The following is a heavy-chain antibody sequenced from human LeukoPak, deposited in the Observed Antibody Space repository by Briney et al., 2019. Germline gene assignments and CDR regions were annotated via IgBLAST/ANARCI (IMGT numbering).Heavy chain of an antibody. CDR1: GFTFSSYG. V-gene: IGHV3-30*18. CDR2: ISYDGSNK. CDR3: AKPPLGGSFDDYFDY. Sequence: GGSLRLSCAASGFTFSSYGMHWVRQAPGKGLEWVAVISYDGSNKYYADSVKGRFTISRDNSKNTLYLQINSLRAEDTAVYYCAKPPLGGSFDDYFDYWGQGTLVTVSS. J-gene: IGHJ4*02. D-gene: IGHD1-26*01.